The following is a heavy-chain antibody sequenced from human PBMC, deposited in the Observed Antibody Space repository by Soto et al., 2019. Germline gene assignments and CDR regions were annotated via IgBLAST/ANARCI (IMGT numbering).Heavy chain of an antibody. CDR3: ARDKTFGGTIGSAFDS. CDR2: IWYEASHK. Sequence: QVQVVESGGGVVQPGTSLRLSCAASGFTFNNYGMHWVRQAPGKGLEWVAVIWYEASHKYYADSVKGRLTISRDNSKNTLYLQMSSLRGEDTAVYYCARDKTFGGTIGSAFDSWGQGTLVTVSS. J-gene: IGHJ4*02. V-gene: IGHV3-33*01. D-gene: IGHD3-16*01. CDR1: GFTFNNYG.